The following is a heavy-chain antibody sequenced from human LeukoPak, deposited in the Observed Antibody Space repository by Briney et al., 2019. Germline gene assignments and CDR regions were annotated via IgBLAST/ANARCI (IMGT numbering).Heavy chain of an antibody. CDR2: INPNSGGT. V-gene: IGHV1-2*02. CDR1: GGTFSSYA. J-gene: IGHJ3*02. Sequence: GASVKVSCKASGGTFSSYAISWVRQAPGQGLEWMGWINPNSGGTNYAQKFQGRVTMTRDTSISTAYMELSSLRSEDTAVYYCARVGLGVADAFDIWGQGTMVTVSS. D-gene: IGHD3-16*01. CDR3: ARVGLGVADAFDI.